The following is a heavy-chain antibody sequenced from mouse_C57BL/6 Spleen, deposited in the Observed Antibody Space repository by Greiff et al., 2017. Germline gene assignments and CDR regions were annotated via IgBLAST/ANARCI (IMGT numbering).Heavy chain of an antibody. CDR2: IDPENGDT. D-gene: IGHD1-1*01. CDR3: TTSYYGSSYEDAMDY. J-gene: IGHJ4*01. V-gene: IGHV14-4*01. Sequence: VHVKQSGAELVRPGASVKLSCTASGFNIKDDYMHWVKQRPEQGLEWIGWIDPENGDTESASKFQGKATITADTSSNTAYLQLSSLTSEDTAVYYCTTSYYGSSYEDAMDYWGQGTSVTVSS. CDR1: GFNIKDDY.